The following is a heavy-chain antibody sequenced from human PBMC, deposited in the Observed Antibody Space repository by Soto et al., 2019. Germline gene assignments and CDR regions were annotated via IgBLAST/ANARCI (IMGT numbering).Heavy chain of an antibody. J-gene: IGHJ4*01. V-gene: IGHV5-51*01. Sequence: PGESLKISCKGSGYSFTTYWIAWVRQMPGKGLEWVGIIYPGDSDTRYSPSFEGHVTISVDKSISTVFLQWNSLKASDNAIYYCARHSTSAPKDYWGQGTLVTVSS. CDR1: GYSFTTYW. D-gene: IGHD3-10*01. CDR2: IYPGDSDT. CDR3: ARHSTSAPKDY.